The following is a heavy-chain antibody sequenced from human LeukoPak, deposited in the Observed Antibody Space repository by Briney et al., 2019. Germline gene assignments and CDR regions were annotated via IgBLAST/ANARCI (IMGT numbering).Heavy chain of an antibody. CDR3: ARDPGILSYDY. J-gene: IGHJ4*02. CDR2: INSDGSST. V-gene: IGHV3-74*01. CDR1: GLSFSNYW. D-gene: IGHD2-15*01. Sequence: GGSLRLSCAASGLSFSNYWMHWVRQAPGKGLVWVSRINSDGSSTSYADSVKGRFTISRDNAKNTLYLQMNSLRAEDTAVYYCARDPGILSYDYWGQGTLVTVSS.